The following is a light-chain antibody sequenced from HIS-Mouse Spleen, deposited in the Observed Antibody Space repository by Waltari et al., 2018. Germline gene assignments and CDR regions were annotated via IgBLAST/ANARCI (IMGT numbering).Light chain of an antibody. J-gene: IGKJ3*01. Sequence: DIQITRSPPTLSASVGNRSTITCRASQSISSWLAWYQQKPGKAPKLLIYKASSLESGVPSRFRGSGSATEFTLTSSSLQHDDFATYYCQQYNSCFTFGPGTKVDIK. CDR1: QSISSW. V-gene: IGKV1-5*03. CDR3: QQYNSCFT. CDR2: KAS.